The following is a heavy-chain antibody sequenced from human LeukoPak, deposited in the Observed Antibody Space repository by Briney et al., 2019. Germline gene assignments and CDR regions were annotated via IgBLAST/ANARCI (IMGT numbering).Heavy chain of an antibody. J-gene: IGHJ6*02. Sequence: SETLSLTCAVYGGSFSGYYWSWIRQPPGKGLEWIGEINHSGSTNSNPSLKSRVTISVDTSKNQFSLKLSSVTAADTAVYYCARERVVVVPAAEYYYYYGMDVWGQGTTVTVSS. CDR3: ARERVVVVPAAEYYYYYGMDV. D-gene: IGHD2-2*01. CDR2: INHSGST. V-gene: IGHV4-34*01. CDR1: GGSFSGYY.